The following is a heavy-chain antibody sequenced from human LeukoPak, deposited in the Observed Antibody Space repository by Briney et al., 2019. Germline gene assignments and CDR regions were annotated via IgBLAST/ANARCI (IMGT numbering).Heavy chain of an antibody. Sequence: PGGSLRLSCAASGFTISTYAMTWVRQAPGKGLEWVSSITSSGATTYYADSVKGRFTISRDISKNTLYLQMNSLTAEDSAVYYCARGSDWADYWGQGTLVTVSS. CDR3: ARGSDWADY. J-gene: IGHJ4*02. CDR2: ITSSGATT. D-gene: IGHD3-9*01. V-gene: IGHV3-23*01. CDR1: GFTISTYA.